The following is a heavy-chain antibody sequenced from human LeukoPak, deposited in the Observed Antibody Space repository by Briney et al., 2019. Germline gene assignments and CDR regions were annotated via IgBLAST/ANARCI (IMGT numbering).Heavy chain of an antibody. J-gene: IGHJ6*02. CDR3: ARAVGCSSTSCYYYYGMDV. D-gene: IGHD2-2*01. Sequence: GGSLRLSCAASGFTFSSYSMNWVRQAPGKGLEWVSSISSSSSYIYYADSVKGRLTISRDNAKNSLYLQMNSLRAEDTAVYYCARAVGCSSTSCYYYYGMDVWGQGTTVTVSS. CDR1: GFTFSSYS. CDR2: ISSSSSYI. V-gene: IGHV3-21*01.